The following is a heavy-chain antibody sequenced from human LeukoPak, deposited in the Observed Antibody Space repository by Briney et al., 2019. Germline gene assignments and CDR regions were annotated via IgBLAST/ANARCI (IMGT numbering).Heavy chain of an antibody. Sequence: ASVRVSCKASGGIFNTYAISWVRQAPGQGLEWMGIINPSGGSTSYAQKFQGRVTMTRDTSTSTVYMELSSLRSEDTAVYYCARDVVRESYDAFDIWGQGTMVTVSS. CDR1: GGIFNTYA. D-gene: IGHD3-10*02. CDR3: ARDVVRESYDAFDI. CDR2: INPSGGST. V-gene: IGHV1-46*02. J-gene: IGHJ3*02.